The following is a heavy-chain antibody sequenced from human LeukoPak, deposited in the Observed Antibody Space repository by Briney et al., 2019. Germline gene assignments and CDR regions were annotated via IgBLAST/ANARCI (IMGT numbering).Heavy chain of an antibody. CDR2: ILYSGST. CDR3: ASRLDREVGGYVGV. J-gene: IGHJ6*03. V-gene: IGHV4-39*02. D-gene: IGHD2-2*03. Sequence: SDTLSLLHSLSGGPIRSSTYLWGWIPQPPGKGVVWIENILYSGSTSYNPSLKSRVTMSVDTSKNHFSLKLSSVTATDTAVYYCASRLDREVGGYVGVWGKGTTVTVSS. CDR1: GGPIRSSTYL.